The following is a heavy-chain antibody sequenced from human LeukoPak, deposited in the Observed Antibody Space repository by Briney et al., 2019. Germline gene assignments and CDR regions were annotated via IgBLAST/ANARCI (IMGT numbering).Heavy chain of an antibody. CDR2: INPSGGST. CDR3: ARDRLSGGSSSPSAPDY. V-gene: IGHV1-46*01. D-gene: IGHD6-13*01. CDR1: GYTFTSYH. Sequence: ASVKVSCKASGYTFTSYHMHWVRQAPGQGLEWMGIINPSGGSTSYAQKFQGRVTMTRDMSTSTVYMELSSLRSEDTAVYYCARDRLSGGSSSPSAPDYWGQGTLVTVSS. J-gene: IGHJ4*02.